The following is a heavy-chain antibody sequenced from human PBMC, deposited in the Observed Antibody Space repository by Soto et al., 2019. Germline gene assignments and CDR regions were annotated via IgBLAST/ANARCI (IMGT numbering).Heavy chain of an antibody. CDR2: INPKSGGT. CDR1: GYRFTDYQ. V-gene: IGHV1-2*04. J-gene: IGHJ6*02. D-gene: IGHD1-1*01. CDR3: ARSAPPHSSNRVCSSFYNRAMDG. Sequence: GAAVKVSCKASGYRFTDYQLHSVRQAPGQGLEWLGRINPKSGGTSTAQKFQGWVTMTTDAPISTASMAVTRLTSHDRAIYYCARSAPPHSSNRVCSSFYNRAMDGWG.